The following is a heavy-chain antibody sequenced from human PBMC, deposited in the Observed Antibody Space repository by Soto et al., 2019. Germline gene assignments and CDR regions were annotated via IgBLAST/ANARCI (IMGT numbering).Heavy chain of an antibody. CDR1: GFTFNTYS. J-gene: IGHJ4*02. CDR2: IWYDGTQK. D-gene: IGHD4-17*01. V-gene: IGHV3-33*01. CDR3: ARAGGTTVTGLWHFDS. Sequence: GGSLRLACEASGFTFNTYSMHWVRQPPGKGLEWLAAIWYDGTQKYYADSVKGRFIISRDNSKKTLYLEMNSLRAEDTAVYYCARAGGTTVTGLWHFDSWGQGTLVTVSS.